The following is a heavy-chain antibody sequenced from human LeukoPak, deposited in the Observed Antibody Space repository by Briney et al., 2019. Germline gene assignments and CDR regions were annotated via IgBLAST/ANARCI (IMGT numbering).Heavy chain of an antibody. Sequence: GGSLRLSCAASGFTFSSYEMNWVRQAPGKGLEWVSYISSSGSTIYYADSVKGRFTISRDNAKNSLYLQMNSLRAEDTAVYYCTREQDREASATVVGDYWGQGTLVTVSS. CDR1: GFTFSSYE. D-gene: IGHD4-23*01. J-gene: IGHJ4*02. CDR3: TREQDREASATVVGDY. V-gene: IGHV3-48*03. CDR2: ISSSGSTI.